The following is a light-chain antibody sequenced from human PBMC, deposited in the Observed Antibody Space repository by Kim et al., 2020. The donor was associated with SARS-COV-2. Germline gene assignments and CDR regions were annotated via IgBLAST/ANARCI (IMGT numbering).Light chain of an antibody. CDR2: GAS. J-gene: IGKJ5*01. V-gene: IGKV1D-16*01. CDR1: QGVDIW. CDR3: LQYNSYPLT. Sequence: DIQMTQSPSSLSASVGDRVTISCRASQGVDIWLAWYQQKQGKAPKSLISGASNLKTGVPSRFSGSGSGTDFTLTISSLQPEDFATYYCLQYNSYPLTFGQGTRLEIK.